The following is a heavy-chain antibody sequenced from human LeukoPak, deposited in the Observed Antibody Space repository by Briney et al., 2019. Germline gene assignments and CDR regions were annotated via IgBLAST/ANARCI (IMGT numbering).Heavy chain of an antibody. J-gene: IGHJ4*02. CDR2: INPNSGGT. V-gene: IGHV1-2*02. Sequence: ASVKVFCKASGYTFTGYYMHWVRQAPGQGLEWMGWINPNSGGTNYAQKFQGRVTMTRDTSISTAYMELSRLRSDDTAVYYCARLAGRGYSYGYDYWGQGTLVTVSS. D-gene: IGHD5-18*01. CDR1: GYTFTGYY. CDR3: ARLAGRGYSYGYDY.